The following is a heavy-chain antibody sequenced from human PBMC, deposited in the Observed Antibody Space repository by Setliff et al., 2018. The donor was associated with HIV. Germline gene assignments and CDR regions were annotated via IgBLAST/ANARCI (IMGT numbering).Heavy chain of an antibody. CDR3: ARRIPLRQWMVPGDSFDV. CDR1: GGAFNDFY. V-gene: IGHV4-34*01. CDR2: VHNSGSP. D-gene: IGHD3-10*01. Sequence: PSETLSLTCAVYGGAFNDFYWGWIRQPPGKGLEWIASVHNSGSPYYNSSLKSRITISLDTSKSQLSLRLRSVTAADTAVYYCARRIPLRQWMVPGDSFDVWGRGTKVTVSS. J-gene: IGHJ3*01.